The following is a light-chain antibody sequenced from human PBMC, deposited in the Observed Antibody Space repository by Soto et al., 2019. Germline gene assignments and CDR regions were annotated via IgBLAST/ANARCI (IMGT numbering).Light chain of an antibody. CDR2: EVT. CDR3: SSYAGSNNFVL. J-gene: IGLJ2*01. V-gene: IGLV2-8*01. CDR1: SSDVGGYNH. Sequence: QSVLTQPPSASGSPGQSVSISCSGTSSDVGGYNHVSWFQQHPGKAPKLILYEVTKRPSGVPDRFSGSKSGNTASLTVSGLQSDDEADYYCSSYAGSNNFVLFGGGTKLTVL.